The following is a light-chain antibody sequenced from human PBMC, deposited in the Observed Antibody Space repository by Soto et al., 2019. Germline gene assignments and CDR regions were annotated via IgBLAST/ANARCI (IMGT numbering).Light chain of an antibody. CDR1: QSVSSY. Sequence: IVLTQSPATLSFSPVERSTLSCRASQSVSSYLAWYQQKPGQAPRLLIYDASNRATGIPARFSGSGSGTEFTLTISSLQSEDFAVYYCQQYNNWPQTFGQGTKVDI. V-gene: IGKV3-11*01. J-gene: IGKJ1*01. CDR2: DAS. CDR3: QQYNNWPQT.